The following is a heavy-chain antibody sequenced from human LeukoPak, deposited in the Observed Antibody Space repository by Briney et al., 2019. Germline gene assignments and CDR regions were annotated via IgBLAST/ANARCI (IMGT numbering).Heavy chain of an antibody. CDR3: AIHSSSWFPYGMDV. CDR1: GFTFSSYA. V-gene: IGHV3-23*01. D-gene: IGHD6-13*01. CDR2: ISGSGGST. Sequence: GGSLRLSCAASGFTFSSYAMSWVREAPGKGLEWVSAISGSGGSTYYADSVKGRFTISRDNSNNTLYLQMNSLRAEDTAVYYCAIHSSSWFPYGMDVWGQGTTVTVSS. J-gene: IGHJ6*02.